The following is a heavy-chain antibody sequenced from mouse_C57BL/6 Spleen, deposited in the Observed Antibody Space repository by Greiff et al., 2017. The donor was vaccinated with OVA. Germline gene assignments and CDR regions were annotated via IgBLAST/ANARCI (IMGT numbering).Heavy chain of an antibody. J-gene: IGHJ1*03. D-gene: IGHD1-1*01. CDR2: IDPSDSET. V-gene: IGHV1-52*01. CDR1: GYTFTSYW. Sequence: QVQLQQPGAELVRPGSSVKLSCKASGYTFTSYWMHWVTQRPIQGLEWIGNIDPSDSETHYNQKFKDKATLTVDKSSSTAYMQLSSLTSEDSAVYYCARRRHYGSSSYWYFDVWGTGTTVTVSS. CDR3: ARRRHYGSSSYWYFDV.